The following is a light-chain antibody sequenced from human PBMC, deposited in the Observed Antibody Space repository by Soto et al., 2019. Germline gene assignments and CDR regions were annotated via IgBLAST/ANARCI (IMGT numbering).Light chain of an antibody. V-gene: IGKV2-30*01. J-gene: IGKJ1*01. CDR1: QTLVYSDGNTY. CDR3: MQGTQWPWT. CDR2: KLS. Sequence: VLSHSQLSLPFTLGHPPSIPSMFVQTLVYSDGNTYLNWFQQRPGQSPRRLIYKLSERDSGVPDRFSGSGSGTDFTLKISKVEAEDVAVYYCMQGTQWPWTFGQGTKVDIK.